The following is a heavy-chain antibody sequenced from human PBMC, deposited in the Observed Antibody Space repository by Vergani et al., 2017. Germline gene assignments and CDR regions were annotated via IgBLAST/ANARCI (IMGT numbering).Heavy chain of an antibody. D-gene: IGHD2/OR15-2a*01. CDR1: GFTFSNSA. V-gene: IGHV3-23*01. J-gene: IGHJ4*01. CDR2: ISGPGLGT. Sequence: EVHLLESGGGLVQSGGSLRLSCAASGFTFSNSAVSWVRQAPGRGLAWVSSISGPGLGTYYADSVKGRFSNSRDNSKNTVFLQMHSLRAEATAISYCVKEKIDLVSYFFDSWGHGILVTVSS. CDR3: VKEKIDLVSYFFDS.